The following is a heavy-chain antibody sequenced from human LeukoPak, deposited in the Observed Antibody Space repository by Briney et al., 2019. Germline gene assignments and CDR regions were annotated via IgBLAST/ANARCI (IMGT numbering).Heavy chain of an antibody. D-gene: IGHD3-22*01. J-gene: IGHJ4*02. Sequence: PGGSLRLSCAASGFTFSSYWMHWVRQAPGKGLVWVSRINTDGSSTSYADSVKGRFTISRDNAKNTLYLQMNSLRAEDTAVYYCAREVVADSSGYYDYWGQGTLVTVSS. CDR1: GFTFSSYW. CDR2: INTDGSST. CDR3: AREVVADSSGYYDY. V-gene: IGHV3-74*01.